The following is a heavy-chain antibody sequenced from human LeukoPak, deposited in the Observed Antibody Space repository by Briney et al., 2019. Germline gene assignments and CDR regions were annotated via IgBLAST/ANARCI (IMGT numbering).Heavy chain of an antibody. CDR2: ISSSSSHI. V-gene: IGHV3-21*01. J-gene: IGHJ4*02. CDR1: GFTFSSYS. D-gene: IGHD3-10*01. CDR3: ARYGSGSYRTPFDY. Sequence: GGSLRLSCAASGFTFSSYSMNWVRQAPGKGLEWVSSISSSSSHIYYADSVKGRFTISRDNAKNSLYLQMNSLRAEDTAVYYCARYGSGSYRTPFDYWGQGTLVTVSS.